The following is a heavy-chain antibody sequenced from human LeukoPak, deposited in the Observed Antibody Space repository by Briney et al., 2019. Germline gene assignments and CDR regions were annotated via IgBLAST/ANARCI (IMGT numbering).Heavy chain of an antibody. CDR3: ARDPKSSSFDL. Sequence: PGGSLRLSCAASGFSFSTYWMSWVRQTPEKGLEFVANIDQGGSVRNYMDSLKGRCTISRDNAKKSLYLEINSLRADDTAVYYCARDPKSSSFDLWGRGALVTVFS. D-gene: IGHD6-13*01. CDR2: IDQGGSVR. J-gene: IGHJ4*02. V-gene: IGHV3-7*01. CDR1: GFSFSTYW.